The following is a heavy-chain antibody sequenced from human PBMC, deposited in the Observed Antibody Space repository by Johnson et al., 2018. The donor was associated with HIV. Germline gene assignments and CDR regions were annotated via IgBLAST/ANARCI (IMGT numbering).Heavy chain of an antibody. CDR2: IRYDGSTK. CDR3: ARGCGSRSGSPCYDPFDI. Sequence: QVQLVESGGGVVQPGRSLRLSCAASGFTFSSYAMHWVRQAPGKGLEWVAVIRYDGSTKYYADSVKGRFTISRDNAKNSVYLQMNSLTPEDTAVYYCARGCGSRSGSPCYDPFDIWG. V-gene: IGHV3-30*04. D-gene: IGHD1-26*01. CDR1: GFTFSSYA. J-gene: IGHJ3*02.